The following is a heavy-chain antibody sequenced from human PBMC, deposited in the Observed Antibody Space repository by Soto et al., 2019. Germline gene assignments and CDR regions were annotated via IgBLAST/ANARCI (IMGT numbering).Heavy chain of an antibody. CDR1: GYTFTSYA. J-gene: IGHJ4*02. V-gene: IGHV1-3*01. Sequence: QVQLVQSGAEVKKPGASVKVSCKASGYTFTSYAMHWVRQAPGQRLEWMGWINAGNGKTKYSQKFQGRVTITRDTSASTAYMALSSLRSEDTAVYYCASSSTVPAAIGYWGQGTLVTVSS. D-gene: IGHD2-2*02. CDR3: ASSSTVPAAIGY. CDR2: INAGNGKT.